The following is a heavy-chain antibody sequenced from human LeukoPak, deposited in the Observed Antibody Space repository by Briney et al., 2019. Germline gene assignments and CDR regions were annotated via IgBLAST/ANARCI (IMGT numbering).Heavy chain of an antibody. Sequence: GGSLRLSCAASGFVFSNYPMSWVRQAPGKGLEWVSSISDSGANTNYADSVKGRFTISRDNSKNTVSLQMSSLRIEDTAVYYCAKCSIYFGSGTYFDAWAQGTLVTVSS. CDR3: AKCSIYFGSGTYFDA. D-gene: IGHD3-10*01. V-gene: IGHV3-23*01. CDR2: ISDSGANT. CDR1: GFVFSNYP. J-gene: IGHJ4*02.